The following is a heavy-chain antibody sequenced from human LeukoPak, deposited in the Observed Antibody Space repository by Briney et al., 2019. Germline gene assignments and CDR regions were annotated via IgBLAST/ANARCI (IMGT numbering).Heavy chain of an antibody. D-gene: IGHD4-23*01. CDR1: GFTVSGSY. J-gene: IGHJ4*02. CDR3: ARRGDGGRSFDY. Sequence: GGSLRLSCAASGFTVSGSYMNWVRQAPGKGLEWVSLIYGGGNTYYADSVKGRFTISRDNSKNTLYLQMNSLRAEDTAVYYRARRGDGGRSFDYWGQGTLVTVSS. V-gene: IGHV3-53*01. CDR2: IYGGGNT.